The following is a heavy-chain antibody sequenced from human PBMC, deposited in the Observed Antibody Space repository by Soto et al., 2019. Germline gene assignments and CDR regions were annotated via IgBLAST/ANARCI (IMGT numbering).Heavy chain of an antibody. CDR3: TTDRKVPGYDFWSGYFNWFDP. CDR1: GFTFSNAW. D-gene: IGHD3-3*01. Sequence: GGSLRLSCAASGFTFSNAWMSWVRQAPGKGLEWVGRIKSKTDGGTTDYAAPVKGRFTISREDSKNTLYLQMNSLKTEDTAVYYCTTDRKVPGYDFWSGYFNWFDPWGQGTLVTVSS. J-gene: IGHJ5*02. CDR2: IKSKTDGGTT. V-gene: IGHV3-15*01.